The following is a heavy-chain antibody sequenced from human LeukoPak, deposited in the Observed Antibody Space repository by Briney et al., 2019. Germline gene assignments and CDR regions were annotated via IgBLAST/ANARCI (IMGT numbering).Heavy chain of an antibody. CDR3: ATDPSKGVGATFEI. V-gene: IGHV1-24*01. CDR1: GYTLTELS. CDR2: FDPEDGET. J-gene: IGHJ3*02. Sequence: GASVKVSCKVSGYTLTELSMHWVRQAPGKGLEWMGGFDPEDGETIYAQKFQGRVTMTEDTSTDTAYMALSSLRSEDTAVYYCATDPSKGVGATFEIWGQGTMVTVSS. D-gene: IGHD1-26*01.